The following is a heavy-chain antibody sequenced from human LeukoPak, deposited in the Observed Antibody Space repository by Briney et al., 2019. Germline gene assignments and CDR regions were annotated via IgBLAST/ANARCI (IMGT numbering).Heavy chain of an antibody. D-gene: IGHD3-22*01. CDR1: GYSFTSYW. V-gene: IGHV5-51*01. CDR3: ARSRDSSGYYYLI. J-gene: IGHJ4*02. CDR2: IYPDDSDT. Sequence: GEALKISCKGSGYSFTSYWIGWVRQMPGKGLEWMGIIYPDDSDTKYSPSFQGQVTISADKSISTAYLQWSSLKAADTAMYYCARSRDSSGYYYLIWGQGTLVTVSS.